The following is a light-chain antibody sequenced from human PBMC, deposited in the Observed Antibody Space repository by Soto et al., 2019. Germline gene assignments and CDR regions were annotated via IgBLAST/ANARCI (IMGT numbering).Light chain of an antibody. CDR2: DAS. CDR3: QQYNSYWT. Sequence: DIQMTQSPSTLSASVGDRVTITCRASQSISSWLAWYQQNPGKAPKFLPYDASSLESGVPSRFSGSGFGTEFTLTISSLQAYDFATYYCQQYNSYWTFGHGTKVEIK. J-gene: IGKJ1*01. V-gene: IGKV1-5*01. CDR1: QSISSW.